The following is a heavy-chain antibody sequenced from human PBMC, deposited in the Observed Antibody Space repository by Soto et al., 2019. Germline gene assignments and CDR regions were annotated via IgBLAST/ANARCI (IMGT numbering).Heavy chain of an antibody. D-gene: IGHD3-16*02. CDR2: TYYRSKWYN. V-gene: IGHV6-1*01. CDR1: GDSVSSNSAA. Sequence: SQTLSLTCAISGDSVSSNSAAWNWIRQSPSRGLEWLGRTYYRSKWYNDYAVSVKSRITINPDTSKNQFSLQLNSVTPEDTAVYYCARGRYYDYVWGSYRWSPDAFDIWGQGTMVTVSS. J-gene: IGHJ3*02. CDR3: ARGRYYDYVWGSYRWSPDAFDI.